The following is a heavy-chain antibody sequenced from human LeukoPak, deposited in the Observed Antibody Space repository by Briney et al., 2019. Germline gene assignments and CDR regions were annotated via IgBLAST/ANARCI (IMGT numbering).Heavy chain of an antibody. J-gene: IGHJ4*02. CDR3: ARDPSPLTGEFGY. CDR2: IIPIFGTA. V-gene: IGHV1-69*05. Sequence: AASVKVSCKASGGTFSSYAISWVRQAPGQGLEWMGRIIPIFGTANYAQKFQGRVTITTDESTSTAYMELSSLRSEDTAVYYCARDPSPLTGEFGYWGQGTLVTVSS. D-gene: IGHD7-27*01. CDR1: GGTFSSYA.